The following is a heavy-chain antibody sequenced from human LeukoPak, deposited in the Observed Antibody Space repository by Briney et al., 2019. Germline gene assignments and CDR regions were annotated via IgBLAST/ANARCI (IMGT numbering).Heavy chain of an antibody. CDR2: VSNSGGTT. Sequence: PGGSLRLSCAASGFTFSNYAMTWVRQGPGKGLEWVSTVSNSGGTTFYADSVEGRFTISRDNSKNTLYLQMSSLRAEDTAVYYCVKDNRGFIHGTLYIWFDPWGQGTLVTVSS. D-gene: IGHD5-18*01. CDR1: GFTFSNYA. CDR3: VKDNRGFIHGTLYIWFDP. J-gene: IGHJ5*02. V-gene: IGHV3-23*01.